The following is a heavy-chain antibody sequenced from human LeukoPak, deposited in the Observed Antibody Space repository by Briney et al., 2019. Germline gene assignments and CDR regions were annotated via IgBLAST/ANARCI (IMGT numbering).Heavy chain of an antibody. V-gene: IGHV4-30-2*01. J-gene: IGHJ4*02. CDR3: ARLGLDLGYCSGGSCYSGWYYFDY. CDR2: IYHSGST. CDR1: GGSISSGGYS. Sequence: SQTLSLTCAVSGGSISSGGYSWSWIRQPPGKGLEWIGYIYHSGSTYYNPSLKSRVTISVDKSKNQFSLKLSSVTAADTAVYYCARLGLDLGYCSGGSCYSGWYYFDYWGQGTLVTVSS. D-gene: IGHD2-15*01.